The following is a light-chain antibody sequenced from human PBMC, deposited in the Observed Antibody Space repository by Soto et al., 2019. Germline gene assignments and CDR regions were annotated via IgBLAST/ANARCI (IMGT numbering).Light chain of an antibody. CDR3: QQYGSPPHT. CDR1: QSVNNNY. CDR2: GAS. J-gene: IGKJ2*01. V-gene: IGKV3-20*01. Sequence: EIVLTQSPGTLSLSPGERATLSCRASQSVNNNYLAWYQQKPGQAPRLLINGASNRATGIPDRFSGSGSGTDFTLTISRLEPEEFAVYYCQQYGSPPHTFGQGTKLEIK.